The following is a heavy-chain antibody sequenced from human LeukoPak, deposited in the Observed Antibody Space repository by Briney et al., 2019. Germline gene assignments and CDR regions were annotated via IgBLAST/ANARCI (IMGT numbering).Heavy chain of an antibody. Sequence: PSETLSLTCTVSGVSISTYYWSWIRQPPGKGLEWIGYIYYIGSTNYNPSLKSRVTISVDTSKNQFSLKLSSVTAADTAVYYCARSRGYSYGTTFLDYWGQGTLVTVSS. J-gene: IGHJ4*02. CDR2: IYYIGST. CDR3: ARSRGYSYGTTFLDY. CDR1: GVSISTYY. V-gene: IGHV4-59*08. D-gene: IGHD5-18*01.